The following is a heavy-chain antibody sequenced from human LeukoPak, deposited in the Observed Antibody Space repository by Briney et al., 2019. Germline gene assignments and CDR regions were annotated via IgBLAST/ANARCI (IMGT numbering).Heavy chain of an antibody. CDR3: ARGYSGYDPFDY. CDR2: INHSGST. Sequence: SETLSLTCAVYGGSFSGYYWSWIRQAPGKGLEWIGEINHSGSTNYNPSLKSRVTISVDTSKNQFSLKLSSVTAADTAVYYCARGYSGYDPFDYWGQGTLVTVSS. D-gene: IGHD5-12*01. V-gene: IGHV4-34*01. J-gene: IGHJ4*02. CDR1: GGSFSGYY.